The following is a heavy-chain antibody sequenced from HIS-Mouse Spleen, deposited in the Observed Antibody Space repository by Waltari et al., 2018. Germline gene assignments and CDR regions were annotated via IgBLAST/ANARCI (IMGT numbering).Heavy chain of an antibody. V-gene: IGHV4-38-2*02. CDR2: IYQSGST. D-gene: IGHD3-22*01. J-gene: IGHJ6*02. CDR3: ARDRNYYDSSGYYYYYYYYGMDV. CDR1: GYSISSGYY. Sequence: QVQLQESGPGLVKPSETLSLTCTVSGYSISSGYYWGWIRQPPGKGLEWIGGIYQSGSTYYNPSLKSRVTISVETSKNQFSLKLSSVTAADTAVYYCARDRNYYDSSGYYYYYYYYGMDVWGQGTTVTVSS.